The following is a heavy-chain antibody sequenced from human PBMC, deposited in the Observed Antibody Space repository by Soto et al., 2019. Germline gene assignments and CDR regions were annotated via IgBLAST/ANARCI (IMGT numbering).Heavy chain of an antibody. CDR1: GFTFSRYS. J-gene: IGHJ6*02. CDR3: ARRDVVVPAATRYYYGMDV. D-gene: IGHD2-2*01. V-gene: IGHV3-21*01. Sequence: PGGSLRLSCAASGFTFSRYSMNWVRQAPGKGLEWVSSISSSSSYIYYADSVKGRFTISRDNAKNSLYLQMNSLRAEDTAVYYCARRDVVVPAATRYYYGMDVWGPGTTVTVSS. CDR2: ISSSSSYI.